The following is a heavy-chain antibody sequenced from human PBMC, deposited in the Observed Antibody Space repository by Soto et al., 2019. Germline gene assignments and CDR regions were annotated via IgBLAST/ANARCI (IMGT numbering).Heavy chain of an antibody. D-gene: IGHD2-15*01. CDR1: GFTFSSYS. CDR2: ISSSSSYI. J-gene: IGHJ4*02. CDR3: AREYCSGGSCHGFDY. Sequence: PGGSMRLSCAASGFTFSSYSMNRVRQAPGKGLEWVSSISSSSSYIYYADSVKGRFTISRDNAKNSLYLQMNSLRAEDTAVYYCAREYCSGGSCHGFDYWGQGTLVTVSS. V-gene: IGHV3-21*01.